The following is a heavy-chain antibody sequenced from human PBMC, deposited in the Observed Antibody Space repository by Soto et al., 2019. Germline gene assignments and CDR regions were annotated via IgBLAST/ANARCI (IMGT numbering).Heavy chain of an antibody. CDR2: ISSSSSYI. CDR1: GFTFSSHS. D-gene: IGHD2-15*01. Sequence: PGGSLRLSCAASGFTFSSHSMNWVRQAPGKGLEWVSSISSSSSYIYYADSVKGRFTISRDNAKNSLYLQMNSLRAEDTAVYYCARDRYCSGGSCYPPDYWGQGTLVTVSS. V-gene: IGHV3-21*01. J-gene: IGHJ4*02. CDR3: ARDRYCSGGSCYPPDY.